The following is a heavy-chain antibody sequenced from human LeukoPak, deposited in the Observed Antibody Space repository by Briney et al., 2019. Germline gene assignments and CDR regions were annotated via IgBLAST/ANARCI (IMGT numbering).Heavy chain of an antibody. Sequence: GASVKVSCKASGYTFTGYYMRWVRQAPGQGLEWMGWINPNSGGTNYAQKFQGRVTMTRDTSISTAYMELSRLRSDDTAVYYCARGPLAYCGGDCVTDFDYWGQGTLVTVSS. V-gene: IGHV1-2*02. CDR1: GYTFTGYY. J-gene: IGHJ4*02. CDR3: ARGPLAYCGGDCVTDFDY. CDR2: INPNSGGT. D-gene: IGHD2-21*02.